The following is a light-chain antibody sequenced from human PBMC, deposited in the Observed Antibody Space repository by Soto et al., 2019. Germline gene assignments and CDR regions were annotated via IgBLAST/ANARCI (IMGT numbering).Light chain of an antibody. J-gene: IGKJ4*01. CDR2: WAS. CDR1: QNILYRSNNENC. CDR3: QDYYSNVT. Sequence: DFVMTQSPDSLAVSLGERATRNCKSSQNILYRSNNENCLAWYQQKPGQPHQLLIYWASTRESGDPDRCSGSGAGTDFILTISGLQDEDVAVYYCQDYYSNVTFGRGTMGEIK. V-gene: IGKV4-1*01.